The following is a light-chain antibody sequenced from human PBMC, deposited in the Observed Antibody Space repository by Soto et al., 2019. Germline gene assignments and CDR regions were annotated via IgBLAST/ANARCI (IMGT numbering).Light chain of an antibody. Sequence: EIGLTQSAGTLSLSAGERATLSGRASQSVSSSYLAWYQQKPGQAPRLLIYGASSRATGIPDRFSGSGSGTDFTLTISRLEPEDFAVYYCQQYGSSPWTFGQGTKVDIK. V-gene: IGKV3-20*01. CDR1: QSVSSSY. J-gene: IGKJ1*01. CDR2: GAS. CDR3: QQYGSSPWT.